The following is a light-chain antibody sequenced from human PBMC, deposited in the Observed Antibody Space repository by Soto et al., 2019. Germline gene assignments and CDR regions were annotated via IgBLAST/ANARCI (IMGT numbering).Light chain of an antibody. CDR3: QQYDSLPNT. CDR1: HDIRYY. V-gene: IGKV1-33*01. Sequence: DIQMTQSPSSLSASVGDRVTITCQASHDIRYYLTWFQQKPGKSPKVLIYDASRLETGVPSRFTASGSGTHFRLASIILQPEEIATYYCQQYDSLPNTFGQATRLEIK. CDR2: DAS. J-gene: IGKJ5*01.